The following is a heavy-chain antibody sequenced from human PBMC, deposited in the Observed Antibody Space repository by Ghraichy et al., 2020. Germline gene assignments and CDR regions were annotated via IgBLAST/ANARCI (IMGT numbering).Heavy chain of an antibody. CDR1: AFAWSRVS. J-gene: IGHJ4*02. CDR3: ARDYSSSWAGNY. CDR2: IKQDGEEK. V-gene: IGHV3-7*01. Sequence: GGSLRLSWAASAFAWSRVSRTWVRQAPVKGLEWVASIKQDGEEKYYVDFVKGRFTISRDNAKNSLYLQMNSLRAEDTAVYYCARDYSSSWAGNYWGQGTLVTGSS. D-gene: IGHD6-13*01.